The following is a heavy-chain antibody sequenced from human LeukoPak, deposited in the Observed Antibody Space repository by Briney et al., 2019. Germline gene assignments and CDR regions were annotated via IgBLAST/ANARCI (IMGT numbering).Heavy chain of an antibody. CDR1: GFTFSSYG. CDR3: AKNADGDFWSGYSYYYYMDV. J-gene: IGHJ6*03. CDR2: IRYDGSNK. Sequence: GGSLRLSCAASGFTFSSYGMHWVRQAPGKGLEWVAFIRYDGSNKYYADSVKGRFTISRDNSKNTLYLQKNSLRAEDTAVYYCAKNADGDFWSGYSYYYYMDVWGKGTTVTVSS. D-gene: IGHD3-3*01. V-gene: IGHV3-30*02.